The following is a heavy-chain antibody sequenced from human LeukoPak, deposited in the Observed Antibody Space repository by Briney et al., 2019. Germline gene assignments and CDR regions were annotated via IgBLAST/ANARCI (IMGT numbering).Heavy chain of an antibody. CDR3: AKSIPEWATAFDY. Sequence: GGSLRLSCAASGFTFSSYGMHWVRQAPGKGLEWVADISYDGSNKYYADSVKGRFTISRDNSKNTLYLQMNSLRAEDTAVYYCAKSIPEWATAFDYWGQGTLVTVSS. CDR2: ISYDGSNK. J-gene: IGHJ4*02. D-gene: IGHD5-12*01. CDR1: GFTFSSYG. V-gene: IGHV3-30*18.